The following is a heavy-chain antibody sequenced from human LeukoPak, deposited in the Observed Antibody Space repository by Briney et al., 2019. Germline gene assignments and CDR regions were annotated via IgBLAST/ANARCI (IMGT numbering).Heavy chain of an antibody. D-gene: IGHD2-2*01. CDR1: GYSFTSYW. Sequence: GESLKISCKGSGYSFTSYWIGWVRQMPGKGLEWMGIIYPGDSDTSYSPSFQGQVTISADKSISTAYLQWSSLKAADTAMYYCARPPTLDGYWSSTLCPGFVYWGQGTLVSVSS. CDR3: ARPPTLDGYWSSTLCPGFVY. CDR2: IYPGDSDT. J-gene: IGHJ4*02. V-gene: IGHV5-51*01.